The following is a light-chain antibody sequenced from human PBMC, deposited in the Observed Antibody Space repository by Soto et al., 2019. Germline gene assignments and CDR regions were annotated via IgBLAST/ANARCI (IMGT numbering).Light chain of an antibody. J-gene: IGKJ4*01. V-gene: IGKV4-1*01. Sequence: DIVMTQSPDSLAVSLGERATINCKSSQSVLHRSNNKNYLAWYQQKPGQPPQLLINWASTRESGVPDRFRGTGSETDFTITISSLQAEDVAVYYCHQYYDSLVLSFGGGTTWEL. CDR1: QSVLHRSNNKNY. CDR3: HQYYDSLVLS. CDR2: WAS.